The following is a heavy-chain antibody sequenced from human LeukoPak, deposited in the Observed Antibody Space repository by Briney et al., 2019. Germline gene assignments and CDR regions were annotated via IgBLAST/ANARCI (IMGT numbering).Heavy chain of an antibody. V-gene: IGHV4-59*08. D-gene: IGHD1-26*01. CDR3: ARRGYSGSRHYYFDY. CDR1: GRSISSNY. J-gene: IGHJ4*02. Sequence: KPAETLSLTCTVSGRSISSNYWSWIRQPPGKGLELNGYIYYSGSTNYNPSLKSRVTISVDTSKNQFSLKLSSVTAADTAVYYWARRGYSGSRHYYFDYWGQGTLVTVSS. CDR2: IYYSGST.